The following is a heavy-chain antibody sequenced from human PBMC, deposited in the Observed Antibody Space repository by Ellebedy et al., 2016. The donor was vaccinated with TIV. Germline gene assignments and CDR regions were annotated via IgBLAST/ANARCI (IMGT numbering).Heavy chain of an antibody. Sequence: ASVKVSXXASGYTFTGHYMHWVRQAPGQGLEWMGWINPNNGVTNYAQKFQGRVTMTRDTSISTAYMELSRLRSDDTAVYYCKCRYCSSTSCSDYWGQGTLVTVSS. V-gene: IGHV1-2*02. D-gene: IGHD2-2*01. J-gene: IGHJ4*02. CDR3: KCRYCSSTSCSDY. CDR1: GYTFTGHY. CDR2: INPNNGVT.